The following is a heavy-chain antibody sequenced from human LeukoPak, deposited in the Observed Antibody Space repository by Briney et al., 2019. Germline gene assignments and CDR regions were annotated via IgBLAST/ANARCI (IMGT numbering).Heavy chain of an antibody. CDR3: AKDPGTSPNNWFDP. V-gene: IGHV3-23*01. J-gene: IGHJ5*02. Sequence: PGGSLRLSCAASGFTFSSYAMSWVRQAPEKGMEWVSAISGSGGSTYYADSVKGRFTISRDNTNKKVYMKMNSLRAEDTAVYYCAKDPGTSPNNWFDPWGQGTLVTVSS. CDR1: GFTFSSYA. CDR2: ISGSGGST. D-gene: IGHD1-14*01.